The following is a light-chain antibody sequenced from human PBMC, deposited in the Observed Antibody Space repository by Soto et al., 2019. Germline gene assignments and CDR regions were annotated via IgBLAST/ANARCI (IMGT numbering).Light chain of an antibody. CDR1: QSVSSL. CDR2: DAS. J-gene: IGKJ3*01. Sequence: EIVLTQSPATLSLSPGERATVSCRASQSVSSLLAWYQQKPGQAPRLLIYDASNRATGIPARFSGSGSGTDFNLTISSLEPEDFAIYYCHQRSNWPPSFGPGTTVDI. CDR3: HQRSNWPPS. V-gene: IGKV3-11*01.